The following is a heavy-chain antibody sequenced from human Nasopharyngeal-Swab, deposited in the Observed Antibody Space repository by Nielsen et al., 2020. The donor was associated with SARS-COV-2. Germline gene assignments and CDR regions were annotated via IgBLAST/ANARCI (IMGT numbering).Heavy chain of an antibody. CDR3: ARGRGITVTTPSPVFDY. CDR2: INHSGSI. D-gene: IGHD1-20*01. J-gene: IGHJ4*02. V-gene: IGHV4-34*01. Sequence: SETLSLTCAVYGGSFSGYYWSWIRQSPGKGLKWIGEINHSGSINYNLSLKSRVTISVETSKNQFSLKLSSVTAADTAVYYCARGRGITVTTPSPVFDYWGQGTLVTVSS. CDR1: GGSFSGYY.